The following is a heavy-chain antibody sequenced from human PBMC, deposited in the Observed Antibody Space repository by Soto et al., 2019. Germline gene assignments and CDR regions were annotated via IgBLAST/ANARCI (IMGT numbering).Heavy chain of an antibody. CDR3: ARDGIPLIDY. Sequence: ASVKVSCKASGGTFTSYAISWVRQAPGQGLEWMGWIIAYNGNTNYAQKLQGRVTMTSDTSTSTAYMELSSLRSDDTAVYYCARDGIPLIDYWGQGTLVTVSS. J-gene: IGHJ4*02. CDR1: GGTFTSYA. V-gene: IGHV1-18*01. CDR2: IIAYNGNT.